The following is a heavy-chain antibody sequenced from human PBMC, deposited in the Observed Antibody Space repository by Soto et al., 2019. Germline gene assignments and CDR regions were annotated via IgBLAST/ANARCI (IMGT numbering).Heavy chain of an antibody. CDR2: IYYSGST. V-gene: IGHV4-59*01. J-gene: IGHJ4*02. D-gene: IGHD4-17*01. Sequence: LSLTCTVSGGSISSYYWSWIRQPPGKGLEWIGYIYYSGSTNYNPSLKSRVTISVDTSKNQFSLKLSSVTAADTAVYYCATHDYGDFYFDYWGQGTLVPSPQ. CDR3: ATHDYGDFYFDY. CDR1: GGSISSYY.